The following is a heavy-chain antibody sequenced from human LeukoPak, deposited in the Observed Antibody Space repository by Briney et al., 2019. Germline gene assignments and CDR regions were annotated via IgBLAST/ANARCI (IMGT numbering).Heavy chain of an antibody. V-gene: IGHV4-34*01. D-gene: IGHD2-2*01. J-gene: IGHJ3*02. CDR3: ARSGIVVVPAAMGSAFDI. Sequence: SETLSLTCAVYGGSFSGYYWSWIRQPPGKGLEWIGEINHSGSTNYNPSLKSRVTISVDTSKNQFFLKLSSVTAADTAVYYCARSGIVVVPAAMGSAFDIWGQGTMVTVSS. CDR2: INHSGST. CDR1: GGSFSGYY.